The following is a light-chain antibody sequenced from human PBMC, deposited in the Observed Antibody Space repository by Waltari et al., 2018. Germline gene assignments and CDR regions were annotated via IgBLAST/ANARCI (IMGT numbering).Light chain of an antibody. V-gene: IGKV1-33*01. CDR1: QDISNY. Sequence: DIQMTQSTSSLSASVGDRVTITCQASQDISNYLNWYQQKPGKAPKLLIYDASNLETGVPSRFSGSGSGTDFTFTISSLQPEDTATYYCQQYDNLPFTFGQGTRLEIK. CDR3: QQYDNLPFT. J-gene: IGKJ5*01. CDR2: DAS.